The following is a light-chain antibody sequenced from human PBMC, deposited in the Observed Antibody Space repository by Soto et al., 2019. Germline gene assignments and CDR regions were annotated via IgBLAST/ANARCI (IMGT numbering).Light chain of an antibody. J-gene: IGKJ1*01. Sequence: DMVLTQSPGTLSLSPGERGTLSCRASQSVSSSHLAWFQQRPGQAPRLLIYAASSRATGIPDRFSGSGSGTDFTLTISRLEPEDSAVYYCQQYDNSRWTFGQGTKVDI. CDR2: AAS. CDR3: QQYDNSRWT. V-gene: IGKV3-20*01. CDR1: QSVSSSH.